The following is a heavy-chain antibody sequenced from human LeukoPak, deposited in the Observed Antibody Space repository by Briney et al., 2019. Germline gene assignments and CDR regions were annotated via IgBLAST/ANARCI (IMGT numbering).Heavy chain of an antibody. Sequence: GGSLRLSCAASGFTFSSYAMTWVRQAPGKGLEWVSAISGSGGSTYYPDSVKGRFTISRDNSKNTLYLQMNSLRAEDTAVYYCARDVTYGAHWDYYGMDVWGQGTTVTVSS. CDR3: ARDVTYGAHWDYYGMDV. CDR1: GFTFSSYA. D-gene: IGHD4-17*01. V-gene: IGHV3-23*01. J-gene: IGHJ6*02. CDR2: ISGSGGST.